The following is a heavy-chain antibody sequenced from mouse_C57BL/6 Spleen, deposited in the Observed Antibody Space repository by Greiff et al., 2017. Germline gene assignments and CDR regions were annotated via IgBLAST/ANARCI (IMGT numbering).Heavy chain of an antibody. D-gene: IGHD3-1*01. J-gene: IGHJ2*01. CDR2: IDPSDRYT. Sequence: QVQLQQPGAELVRPGTSVKLSCKASGYTFTSYWMHWVKQRPGQGLEWIGVIDPSDRYTNYNQQFKGKATLTVDTTYSTASMPLSGLTSEDSAVYYSATMTGFGAYYFDDWGQGTTLTVSS. V-gene: IGHV1-59*01. CDR3: ATMTGFGAYYFDD. CDR1: GYTFTSYW.